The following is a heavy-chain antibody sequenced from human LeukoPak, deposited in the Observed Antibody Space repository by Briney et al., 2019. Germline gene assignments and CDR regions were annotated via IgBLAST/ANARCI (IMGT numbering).Heavy chain of an antibody. CDR2: IKQDGSEK. Sequence: PGGSLRLSCAASGFIFSSYWMSWVRQAPGKGLEWVANIKQDGSEKYYVDSVKGRFTISRDNAKNSLYLQMNSLRAEDTAVYYCAREQYGDHFDSWGPGILVTVSS. CDR3: AREQYGDHFDS. J-gene: IGHJ4*02. V-gene: IGHV3-7*03. CDR1: GFIFSSYW. D-gene: IGHD2-21*02.